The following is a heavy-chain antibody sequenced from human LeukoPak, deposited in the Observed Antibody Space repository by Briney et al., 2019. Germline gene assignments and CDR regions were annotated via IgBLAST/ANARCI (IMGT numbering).Heavy chain of an antibody. CDR3: ARPLQGIVGATGFDY. CDR2: IYPSDSDT. Sequence: GESLKISCRGSEYSFATYWIAWLGQMPGKGLEWMGIIYPSDSDTRYSPSFQGQVTISADKSIKTAYLQWSSLKASDTAMYYCARPLQGIVGATGFDYWGQGTLVTVSS. CDR1: EYSFATYW. D-gene: IGHD1-26*01. V-gene: IGHV5-51*01. J-gene: IGHJ4*02.